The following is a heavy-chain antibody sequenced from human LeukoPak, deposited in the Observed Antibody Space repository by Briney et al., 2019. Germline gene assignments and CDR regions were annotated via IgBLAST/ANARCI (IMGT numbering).Heavy chain of an antibody. CDR2: IRHDSSDI. Sequence: PGGSLRLSCAVSGFTFSTYSMNWVRQAPGKGLEWISFIRHDSSDIYYADSVKGRFTISRDNARDSLYLQMNSLRAEDTAVYYCARDWLGELIWGQGTLVTVSS. V-gene: IGHV3-48*01. J-gene: IGHJ4*02. CDR3: ARDWLGELI. D-gene: IGHD3-10*01. CDR1: GFTFSTYS.